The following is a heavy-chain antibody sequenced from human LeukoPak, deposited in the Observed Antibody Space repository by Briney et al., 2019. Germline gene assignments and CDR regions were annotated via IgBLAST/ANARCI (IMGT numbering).Heavy chain of an antibody. J-gene: IGHJ4*02. V-gene: IGHV1-69*04. CDR1: GGTFSSYA. CDR3: ARPPGYGDYGFDY. CDR2: IIPILGIA. D-gene: IGHD4-17*01. Sequence: GASVKVSCKASGGTFSSYAISWVRQAPGQGLEWMGRIIPILGIANYAQKFRGRVTITADKSTSTAYMELSSLRSEDTAVYYCARPPGYGDYGFDYWGQGTLVTVSP.